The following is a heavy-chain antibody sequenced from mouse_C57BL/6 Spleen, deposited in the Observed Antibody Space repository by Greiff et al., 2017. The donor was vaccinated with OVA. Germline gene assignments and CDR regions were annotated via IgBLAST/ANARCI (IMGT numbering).Heavy chain of an antibody. CDR3: ARGDGSRGYYYAMDY. J-gene: IGHJ4*01. Sequence: EVQGVESGGGLVKPGGSLKLSCAASGFTFSDYGMHWVRQAPEKGLEWVAYISSGSSTIYYADTVKGRFTIYREHAKNTLFLQMTSLRSEDTAMYYCARGDGSRGYYYAMDYWGQGTSVTVSS. V-gene: IGHV5-17*01. CDR1: GFTFSDYG. D-gene: IGHD1-1*01. CDR2: ISSGSSTI.